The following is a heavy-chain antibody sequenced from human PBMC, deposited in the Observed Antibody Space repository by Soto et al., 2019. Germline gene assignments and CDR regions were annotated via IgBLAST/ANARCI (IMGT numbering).Heavy chain of an antibody. CDR2: IYYSGST. V-gene: IGHV4-61*01. J-gene: IGHJ6*02. CDR3: ARGTMIVVVTDYNGMDV. D-gene: IGHD3-22*01. CDR1: GGSVSSGSYY. Sequence: PSETLSLTCTVSGGSVSSGSYYWSWIRQPPGKGLEWIGYIYYSGSTNYNPSLKSRVTISVDTSKNQFSLKLSSVTAADTAIYYCARGTMIVVVTDYNGMDVWGQGTTVTVSS.